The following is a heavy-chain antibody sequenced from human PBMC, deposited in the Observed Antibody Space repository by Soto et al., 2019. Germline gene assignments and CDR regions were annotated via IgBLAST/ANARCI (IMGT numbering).Heavy chain of an antibody. D-gene: IGHD6-13*01. Sequence: ASVKVSCKASGDTFTGYYLHWVRRAPGQGLEWMGWINPNSGGTNYAQKFQGRVTMTRDTSISTAYMELSRLRSDDTAVYYCAGRIAAVGYAFDIWGQGTMVTVSS. V-gene: IGHV1-2*02. J-gene: IGHJ3*02. CDR2: INPNSGGT. CDR3: AGRIAAVGYAFDI. CDR1: GDTFTGYY.